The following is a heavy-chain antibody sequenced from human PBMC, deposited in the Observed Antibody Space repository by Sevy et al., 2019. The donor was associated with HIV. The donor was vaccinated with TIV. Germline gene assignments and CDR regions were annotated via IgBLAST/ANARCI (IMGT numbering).Heavy chain of an antibody. J-gene: IGHJ4*02. Sequence: ASVKVSCKASGYTFSNNAMHWVRQAPGQRLEWMGWVHAVNGHTKFSEKFQDRVTISRDTSATTVYMDLTSLTSEDTAIYYCARGKGGIFGVVTGQFDYWGQGTLVTVSS. D-gene: IGHD3-3*01. V-gene: IGHV1-3*01. CDR2: VHAVNGHT. CDR1: GYTFSNNA. CDR3: ARGKGGIFGVVTGQFDY.